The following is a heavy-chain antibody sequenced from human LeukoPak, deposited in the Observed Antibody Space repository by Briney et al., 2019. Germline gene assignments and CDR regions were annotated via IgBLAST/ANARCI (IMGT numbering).Heavy chain of an antibody. CDR3: ARRDPHYFDSTPRGAFDI. V-gene: IGHV5-51*01. J-gene: IGHJ3*02. CDR2: IYPGDSDT. D-gene: IGHD3-22*01. Sequence: PGESLKISCKGSGYSFTSYWIAWVRQMPGEGLEWMGSIYPGDSDTRYSPPFEGQVTISADKSSSTAYLQWSSLKASDTAMYFCARRDPHYFDSTPRGAFDIWGQGTMVTVSS. CDR1: GYSFTSYW.